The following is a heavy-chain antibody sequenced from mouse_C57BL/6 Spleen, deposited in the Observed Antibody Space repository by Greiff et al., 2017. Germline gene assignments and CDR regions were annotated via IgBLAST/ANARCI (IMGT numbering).Heavy chain of an antibody. CDR1: GFTFSDYY. D-gene: IGHD1-1*01. J-gene: IGHJ4*01. CDR3: ARALRGYAMGY. Sequence: EVKLMESEGGLVQPGSSMKLSCTASGFTFSDYYMAWVRQVPEKGLEWVANINYDGSSTYYLDSLKSRFIISRDNAKNMLYLQMSSLKSEDTATYYCARALRGYAMGYWGQGTSVTVSS. CDR2: INYDGSST. V-gene: IGHV5-16*01.